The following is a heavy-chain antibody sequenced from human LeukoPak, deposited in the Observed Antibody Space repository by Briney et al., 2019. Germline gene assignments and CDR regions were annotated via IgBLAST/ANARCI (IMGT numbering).Heavy chain of an antibody. CDR2: INPNSGGT. CDR3: ARAEAYYYGSGSYYWFDY. D-gene: IGHD3-10*01. CDR1: GYTFTGYY. Sequence: GASVKVSCKASGYTFTGYYMHWVRQAPGQGLEWMGWINPNSGGTNYAQKFQGRVTMTRDTSIGTAYMELSRLRSDDAAVYYCARAEAYYYGSGSYYWFDYWGQGTLVTVSS. J-gene: IGHJ4*02. V-gene: IGHV1-2*02.